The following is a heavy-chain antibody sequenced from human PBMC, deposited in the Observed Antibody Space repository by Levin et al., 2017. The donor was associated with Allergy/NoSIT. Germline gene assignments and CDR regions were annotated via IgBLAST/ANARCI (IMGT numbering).Heavy chain of an antibody. J-gene: IGHJ4*02. CDR1: GGSISGYY. Sequence: PGGSLRLSCTVSGGSISGYYWTWIRQPPGKGLEWIGNIYYSGSTKYNPSLQSRVTMSVDTSKNQFSLKLNSVTAADTAVYYCARRSFSGSYYVVDYWGQGTLVTVSS. V-gene: IGHV4-59*08. CDR3: ARRSFSGSYYVVDY. CDR2: IYYSGST. D-gene: IGHD1-26*01.